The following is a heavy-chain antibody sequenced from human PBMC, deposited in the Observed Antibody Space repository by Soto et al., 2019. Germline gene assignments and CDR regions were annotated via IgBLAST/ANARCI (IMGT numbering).Heavy chain of an antibody. CDR2: IYYSGST. D-gene: IGHD3-10*01. CDR1: GGSISSYY. J-gene: IGHJ5*02. CDR3: ARSPMNRGVIGAFDP. Sequence: PSEPLSLTCTVSGGSISSYYWSWIRQPPGKGLEWIGYIYYSGSTNYNPSLKSRVTISVDTSASTAYMEMGRLRPEDTAMYYCARSPMNRGVIGAFDPWGQGPLVTVSS. V-gene: IGHV4-59*01.